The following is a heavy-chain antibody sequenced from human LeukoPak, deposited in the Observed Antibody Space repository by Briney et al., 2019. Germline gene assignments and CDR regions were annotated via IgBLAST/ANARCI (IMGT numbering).Heavy chain of an antibody. V-gene: IGHV1-18*01. J-gene: IGHJ3*02. Sequence: ASVKVSCKASGYAFTSYGISWVRQAPGQGLEWMGWISAYNGNTNYAQKLQGRVTMTTDTSTSTAYMELRSLRSDDTAVYYCARGRFLEWLNDAFDIWGQGTMVTVSS. CDR2: ISAYNGNT. CDR1: GYAFTSYG. CDR3: ARGRFLEWLNDAFDI. D-gene: IGHD3-3*01.